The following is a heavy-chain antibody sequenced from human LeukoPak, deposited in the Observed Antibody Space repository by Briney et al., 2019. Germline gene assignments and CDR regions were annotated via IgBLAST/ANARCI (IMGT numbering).Heavy chain of an antibody. CDR2: ISSSSSYI. D-gene: IGHD3-9*01. J-gene: IGHJ4*02. V-gene: IGHV3-21*01. CDR1: GGSFSGYY. Sequence: ETLSLTCAVYGGSFSGYYWSWVRQAPGKGLEWVSSISSSSSYIYYADSVKGRFTISRDNAKNSLYLQMNSLRAEDTAVYYCARDAYYDILTGYSTANDFDYWGQGTLVTVSS. CDR3: ARDAYYDILTGYSTANDFDY.